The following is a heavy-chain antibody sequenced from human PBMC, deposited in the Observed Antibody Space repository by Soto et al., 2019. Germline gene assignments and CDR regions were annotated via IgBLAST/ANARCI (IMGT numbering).Heavy chain of an antibody. J-gene: IGHJ4*02. CDR2: IYYSGST. CDR3: ARGSNYGDYVR. CDR1: GGSISTYY. D-gene: IGHD4-17*01. Sequence: PSETLSLTYTVSGGSISTYYWSWIRQPPGKGLEWIGYIYYSGSTNYNPSLKSRVTISVDTSKNQFSLKLSSVTAADTAVYYCARGSNYGDYVRWGQGTLVTVSS. V-gene: IGHV4-59*01.